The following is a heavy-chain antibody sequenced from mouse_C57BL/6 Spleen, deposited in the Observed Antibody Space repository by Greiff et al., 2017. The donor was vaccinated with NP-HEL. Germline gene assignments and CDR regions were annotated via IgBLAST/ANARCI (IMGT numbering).Heavy chain of an antibody. CDR3: ARDFYYAMDY. V-gene: IGHV1-80*01. J-gene: IGHJ4*01. CDR2: ISPGVGDP. Sequence: VHLPPSVALLVPPGASVPLSCTSSGYAFRRSCMTWLQPRPGPCLSWICQISPGVGDPYYNGKFKGKATLTADKSSSTAYMQLSSLTSEDSAVYFCARDFYYAMDYWGQGTSVTVSS. CDR1: GYAFRRSC.